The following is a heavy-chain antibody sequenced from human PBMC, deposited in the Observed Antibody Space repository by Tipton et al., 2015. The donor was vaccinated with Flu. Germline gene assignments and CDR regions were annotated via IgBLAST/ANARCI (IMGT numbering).Heavy chain of an antibody. Sequence: GSLRLSCAAASGFTFSSYWMTWVRQAPGEGLEWVANINQDGSVKYYVDSVKGRFTISRDNAKNSLYLQMNSLRAEDTAVYYCARQIGGGDCYWGQGTLVTVSS. J-gene: IGHJ4*02. CDR1: GFTFSSYW. CDR3: ARQIGGGDCY. CDR2: INQDGSVK. D-gene: IGHD2-21*01. V-gene: IGHV3-7*03.